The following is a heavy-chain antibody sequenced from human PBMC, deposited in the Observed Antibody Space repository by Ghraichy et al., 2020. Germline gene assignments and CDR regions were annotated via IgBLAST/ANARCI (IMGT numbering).Heavy chain of an antibody. V-gene: IGHV3-15*01. CDR2: IKSKTDGGTT. CDR3: TTDRQAVMVYAMESSYYFDY. Sequence: GGSLRLSCAASGFTFSNAWMSWVRQAPGKGLEWVGRIKSKTDGGTTDYAAPVKGRFTISRDDSKNTLYLQMNSLKTEDTAVYYCTTDRQAVMVYAMESSYYFDYWGQGTLVTVSS. D-gene: IGHD2-8*01. CDR1: GFTFSNAW. J-gene: IGHJ4*02.